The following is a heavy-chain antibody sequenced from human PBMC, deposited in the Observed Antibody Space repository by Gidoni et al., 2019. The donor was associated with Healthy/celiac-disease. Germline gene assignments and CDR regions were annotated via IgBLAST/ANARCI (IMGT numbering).Heavy chain of an antibody. CDR3: ASLYSSSWGDAFDI. CDR2: INHSGST. CDR1: GGSFSGYY. D-gene: IGHD6-6*01. Sequence: QVQLQQWGAGLLKPSETLSLTCAVYGGSFSGYYWSWIRQPPGKGLEWIGEINHSGSTNYNPALKSRVTISVDTSKNQFSLKLSSVTAADTAVYYCASLYSSSWGDAFDIWGQGTMVTVSS. J-gene: IGHJ3*02. V-gene: IGHV4-34*01.